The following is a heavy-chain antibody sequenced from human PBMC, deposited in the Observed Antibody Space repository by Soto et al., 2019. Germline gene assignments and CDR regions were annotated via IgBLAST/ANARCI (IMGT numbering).Heavy chain of an antibody. Sequence: SVKVSCKASGGTFSSYTISWVRQAPGQGLEWMGRIIPILGIANYAQKFQGRVTITADKSTSTAYMELSSLRSEDTAVYYCARDRPGIAAAGTPILDYWGQGTLVTVSS. V-gene: IGHV1-69*04. D-gene: IGHD6-13*01. CDR3: ARDRPGIAAAGTPILDY. CDR2: IIPILGIA. CDR1: GGTFSSYT. J-gene: IGHJ4*02.